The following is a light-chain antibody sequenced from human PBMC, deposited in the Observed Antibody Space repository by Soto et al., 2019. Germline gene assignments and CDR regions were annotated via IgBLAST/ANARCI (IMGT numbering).Light chain of an antibody. CDR2: AAS. V-gene: IGKV1-39*01. Sequence: DIQMTQSPSSLSASVGDRVTITCRASQSIGNYLNWYQQKPGKAPKLLIYAASSLQGGVPSRFRGSGSGTDFTLTITSLQPEDCATFSCQQSYGAPYTFGQGTKLQIK. J-gene: IGKJ2*01. CDR3: QQSYGAPYT. CDR1: QSIGNY.